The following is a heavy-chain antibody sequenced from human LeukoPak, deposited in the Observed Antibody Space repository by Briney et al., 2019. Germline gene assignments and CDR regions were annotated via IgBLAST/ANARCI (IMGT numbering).Heavy chain of an antibody. V-gene: IGHV1-46*01. Sequence: ASVKVSCKASGYTFTSYYMHWVRQAPGQGLEWMGIINPSGGSTSYAQKFQGRVTMTRDMSTSTVYMELSSLRSEDTAVYYCAKHRLVAAAGMEHSWFDPWGQGTLVTVSS. J-gene: IGHJ5*02. D-gene: IGHD6-13*01. CDR2: INPSGGST. CDR3: AKHRLVAAAGMEHSWFDP. CDR1: GYTFTSYY.